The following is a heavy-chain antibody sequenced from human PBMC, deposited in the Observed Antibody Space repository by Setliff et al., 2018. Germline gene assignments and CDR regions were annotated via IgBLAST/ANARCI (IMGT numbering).Heavy chain of an antibody. CDR1: GGSISSSSYY. CDR2: IYYSGST. D-gene: IGHD3-3*01. CDR3: ARDRITIFGVVIPFDY. V-gene: IGHV4-39*07. J-gene: IGHJ4*02. Sequence: SETLSLTCTVSGGSISSSSYYWGWIRQPPGNGLEWIGSIYYSGSTYYNPSRKSRVTISVDTSKNQFSLKLSSVTAADTAVYYCARDRITIFGVVIPFDYWGQGTLGTVSS.